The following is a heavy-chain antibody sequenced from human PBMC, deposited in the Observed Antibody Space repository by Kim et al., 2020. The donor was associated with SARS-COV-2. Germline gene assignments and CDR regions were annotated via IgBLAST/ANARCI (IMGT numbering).Heavy chain of an antibody. V-gene: IGHV3-21*01. D-gene: IGHD1-7*01. CDR3: ARGNWNYVSSRNWFDP. Sequence: GGSLRLSCAASGFTFSSYSMNWVRQAPGKGLEWVSSISSSSSYIYYADSVKGRFTISRDNAKNSLYLQMNSLRAEDTAVYYCARGNWNYVSSRNWFDPWGQGTLVTVSS. CDR1: GFTFSSYS. CDR2: ISSSSSYI. J-gene: IGHJ5*02.